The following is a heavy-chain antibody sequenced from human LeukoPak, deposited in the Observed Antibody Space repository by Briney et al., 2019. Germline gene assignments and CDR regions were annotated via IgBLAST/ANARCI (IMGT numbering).Heavy chain of an antibody. V-gene: IGHV4-31*03. J-gene: IGHJ4*02. CDR1: GGSISSGGYY. Sequence: SETLSLTCTASGGSISSGGYYWTWIRQHPGKGLDCIGYIYYTGSTYYNPSLRSRVTISVDKSKNQFSLKLTSVTAADTAVYYCARAKPSGGAFDYWGQGTLVTVSS. CDR3: ARAKPSGGAFDY. D-gene: IGHD2-15*01. CDR2: IYYTGST.